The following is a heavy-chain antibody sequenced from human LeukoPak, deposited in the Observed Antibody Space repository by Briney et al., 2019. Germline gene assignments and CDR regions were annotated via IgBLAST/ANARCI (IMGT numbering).Heavy chain of an antibody. CDR1: GFTFSNAW. V-gene: IGHV3-15*01. CDR3: TTVLLWFGTYYFDY. J-gene: IGHJ4*02. D-gene: IGHD3-10*01. CDR2: IKSKTDGGTT. Sequence: PGGSLRLSRAASGFTFSNAWMSWVRQAPGKGLEWVGRIKSKTDGGTTDYAAPVKGRFTISRDDSKNTLYLQMNSLKTEDTAVYYCTTVLLWFGTYYFDYWGQGTLVSVSS.